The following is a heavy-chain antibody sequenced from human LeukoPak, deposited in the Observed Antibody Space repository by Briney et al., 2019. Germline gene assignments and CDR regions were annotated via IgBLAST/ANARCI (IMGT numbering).Heavy chain of an antibody. J-gene: IGHJ4*02. D-gene: IGHD6-13*01. CDR2: ISWNSGSI. V-gene: IGHV3-9*01. CDR1: GFTFDDYA. CDR3: AKDRGYIAAACTED. Sequence: TLRLSCAASGFTFDDYAMHWVRQAPGKGLEGVSGISWNSGSIGYADSVKGRFTISRGNAKNSLYLQMNSLRAEDTALSDCAKDRGYIAAACTEDWGQGTLVTVSS.